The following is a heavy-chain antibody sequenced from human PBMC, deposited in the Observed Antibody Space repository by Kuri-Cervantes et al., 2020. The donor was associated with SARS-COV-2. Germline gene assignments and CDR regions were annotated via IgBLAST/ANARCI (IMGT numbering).Heavy chain of an antibody. Sequence: LSLTCAASGFTFSSYWMSWVRQAPGKGLEWVSGITGDGTSTYYADSVKGRFTISRDNSKNTLSLQMNSLRAEDTAVYYCAKGGSRNWFDPWGQGTLVTVSS. CDR1: GFTFSSYW. CDR3: AKGGSRNWFDP. V-gene: IGHV3-23*01. D-gene: IGHD1-14*01. J-gene: IGHJ5*02. CDR2: ITGDGTST.